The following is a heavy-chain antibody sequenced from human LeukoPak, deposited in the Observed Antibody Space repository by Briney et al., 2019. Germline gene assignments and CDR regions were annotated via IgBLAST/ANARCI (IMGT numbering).Heavy chain of an antibody. V-gene: IGHV1-8*02. CDR2: MNPNSGNT. Sequence: GASVKVSCKASGYTFTGYYMHWVRQAPGQGLEWMGWMNPNSGNTGYAQKFQGRVTMTRNTSISTAYMELSSLRSEDTAVYYCARGRWLQLPGYYGMDVWGQGTTVTVSS. CDR1: GYTFTGYY. CDR3: ARGRWLQLPGYYGMDV. J-gene: IGHJ6*02. D-gene: IGHD5-24*01.